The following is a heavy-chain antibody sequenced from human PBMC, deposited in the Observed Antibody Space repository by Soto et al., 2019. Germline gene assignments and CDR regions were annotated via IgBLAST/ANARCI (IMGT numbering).Heavy chain of an antibody. CDR1: GGSISIGGYY. D-gene: IGHD2-2*01. Sequence: SETLSLTCTVSGGSISIGGYYWSWIRHHPGKGLEWIGYIYYSGSTYYNPSLKSRVTISVDTSKNQFSLKLSSVTAADTAVYYCARAQGRVPAARRYNWFDPWGQGTLVTVSS. V-gene: IGHV4-31*03. J-gene: IGHJ5*02. CDR3: ARAQGRVPAARRYNWFDP. CDR2: IYYSGST.